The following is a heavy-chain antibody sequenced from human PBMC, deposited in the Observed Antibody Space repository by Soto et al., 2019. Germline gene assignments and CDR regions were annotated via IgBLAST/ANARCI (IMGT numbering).Heavy chain of an antibody. V-gene: IGHV3-21*01. D-gene: IGHD6-19*01. J-gene: IGHJ5*02. CDR3: ARVINVAGTSGWFDP. CDR2: ISSSGSYI. Sequence: SLRLSCAASGFTFSSYSMNWVRQAPGKGLEWVSSISSSGSYIYYADSVKGRFTISRDNANNSLYLQMNSLRAEDTAVYYCARVINVAGTSGWFDPWGQGTLVTVSS. CDR1: GFTFSSYS.